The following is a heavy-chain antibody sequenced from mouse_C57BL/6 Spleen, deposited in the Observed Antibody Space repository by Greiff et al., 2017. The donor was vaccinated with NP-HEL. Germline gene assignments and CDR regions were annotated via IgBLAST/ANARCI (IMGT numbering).Heavy chain of an antibody. Sequence: QVQLQQSGAELVKPGASVKLSCKASGYTFTSYWMQWVKQRPGQGLEWIGEIDPSDSYTNYNQKFKGKATLTVDTSSSTAYMQLSSLTSEDSAVYYCALGSSGYDYWGQGTTLTVSS. D-gene: IGHD3-2*02. CDR3: ALGSSGYDY. CDR2: IDPSDSYT. V-gene: IGHV1-50*01. CDR1: GYTFTSYW. J-gene: IGHJ2*01.